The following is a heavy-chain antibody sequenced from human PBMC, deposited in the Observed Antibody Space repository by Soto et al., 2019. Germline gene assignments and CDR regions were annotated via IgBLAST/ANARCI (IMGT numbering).Heavy chain of an antibody. V-gene: IGHV4-34*01. CDR3: ARRPGTTFIDY. CDR2: IKHSEST. J-gene: IGHJ4*02. D-gene: IGHD1-7*01. CDR1: GGSFTAYY. Sequence: SETLSLTCAVFGGSFTAYYWSWVRQPPGKGLEWIGEIKHSESTNYNPSLKNRVTISIDTSKNQFSLNLSSVTAADTAVYFCARRPGTTFIDYWGQGTLVTVSS.